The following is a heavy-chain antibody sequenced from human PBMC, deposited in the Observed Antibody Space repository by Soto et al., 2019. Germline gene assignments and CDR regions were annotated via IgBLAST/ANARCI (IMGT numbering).Heavy chain of an antibody. J-gene: IGHJ5*02. CDR2: IYYSGST. Sequence: SETLSLTCTVSGGSISSYYWIWIRQPPGKGLEWIGYIYYSGSTNYNPSLKSRVTISVDTSKNQFSLKLSSVTAADTAVYYCARVGTYYDFWSGPKRSGWFDPWGQGTLVTVSS. V-gene: IGHV4-59*01. D-gene: IGHD3-3*01. CDR1: GGSISSYY. CDR3: ARVGTYYDFWSGPKRSGWFDP.